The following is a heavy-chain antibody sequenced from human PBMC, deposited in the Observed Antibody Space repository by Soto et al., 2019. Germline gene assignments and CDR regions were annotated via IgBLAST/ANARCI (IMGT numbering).Heavy chain of an antibody. J-gene: IGHJ3*02. CDR3: ARDLGKRWLQPYDAFDI. V-gene: IGHV3-48*02. CDR1: GFTFSSYS. D-gene: IGHD5-12*01. CDR2: ISSSSSTI. Sequence: GGSLRLSCAASGFTFSSYSMNWVRQAPGKGLEWVSYISSSSSTIYYADSVKGRFTISRDNAKNSLYLQMNSLRDEDAAVYYCARDLGKRWLQPYDAFDIWGQGTMVTVSS.